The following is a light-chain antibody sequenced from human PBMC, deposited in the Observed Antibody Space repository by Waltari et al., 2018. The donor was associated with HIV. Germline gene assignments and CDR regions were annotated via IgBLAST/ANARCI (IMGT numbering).Light chain of an antibody. CDR3: QAWDGGTIV. CDR2: QDN. V-gene: IGLV3-1*01. CDR1: KLVPHY. J-gene: IGLJ3*02. Sequence: SSALTQPPSVSVSSGQTASVPCSGVKLVPHYCSWYQQRSGQAPRLVIYQDNHRPSGIPERFAGSTSENTATLTINETQPLDEAEYSWQAWDGGTIVFGGGTKLNVL.